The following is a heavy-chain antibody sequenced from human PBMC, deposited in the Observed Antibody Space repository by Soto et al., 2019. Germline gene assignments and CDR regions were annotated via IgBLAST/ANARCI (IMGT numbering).Heavy chain of an antibody. Sequence: GRSLRLSCAASGFTFSNAWMSWVRQAPGKGLEWVGRIKSKTDGGTTDYAAPVKGRFTISRDDSKNTLYLQMNSLKTEDTAVYYCTTAPLRYCSSASCYRFDCWGQGTLDTVSS. CDR2: IKSKTDGGTT. D-gene: IGHD2-2*01. CDR3: TTAPLRYCSSASCYRFDC. J-gene: IGHJ4*02. V-gene: IGHV3-15*01. CDR1: GFTFSNAW.